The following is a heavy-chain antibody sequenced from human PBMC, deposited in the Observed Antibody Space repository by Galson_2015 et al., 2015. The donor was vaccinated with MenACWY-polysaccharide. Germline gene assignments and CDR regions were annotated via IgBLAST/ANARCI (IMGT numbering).Heavy chain of an antibody. CDR2: IDTDGRIT. V-gene: IGHV3-74*01. CDR1: GFTFSRYW. J-gene: IGHJ5*02. Sequence: SLRLSCAASGFTFSRYWMHWVRQPPGKGLVWVSRIDTDGRITNYADSVKGRFTIYRDNAKNTLYLEMNSLRADDTAVYYCARDVAGPDSPWGQGTLVTVSS. CDR3: ARDVAGPDSP. D-gene: IGHD3-3*01.